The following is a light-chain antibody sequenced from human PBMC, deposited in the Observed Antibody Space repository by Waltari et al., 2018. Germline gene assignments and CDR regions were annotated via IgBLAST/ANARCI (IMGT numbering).Light chain of an antibody. V-gene: IGKV1-NL1*01. CDR3: HHYWSIPWT. J-gene: IGKJ1*01. Sequence: DIQMTQFPSSLSASVGDRVTITCRASYAVINSLAWYQQIPGRAPKLLLFAASRLASGVPSRFSGSGSGTDYTLTISSLQPEDFATYYCHHYWSIPWTFGQGTKVEIK. CDR1: YAVINS. CDR2: AAS.